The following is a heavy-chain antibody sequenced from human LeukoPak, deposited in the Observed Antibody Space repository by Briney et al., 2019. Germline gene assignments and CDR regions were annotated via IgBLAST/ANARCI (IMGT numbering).Heavy chain of an antibody. Sequence: GASVKVSCKASGGTFSSYAISWVRQAPGQGLEWMGGIIPIFGTANYAQKFQGRVTITADESTSTAYMELSSLRSEDTAVYYCARAGAGSYYYGSGSYLYYMDVWGKGTTVTISS. CDR2: IIPIFGTA. V-gene: IGHV1-69*13. D-gene: IGHD3-10*01. J-gene: IGHJ6*03. CDR1: GGTFSSYA. CDR3: ARAGAGSYYYGSGSYLYYMDV.